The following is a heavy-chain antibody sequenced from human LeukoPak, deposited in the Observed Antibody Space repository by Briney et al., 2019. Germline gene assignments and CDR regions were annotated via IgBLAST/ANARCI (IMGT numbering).Heavy chain of an antibody. V-gene: IGHV4-34*01. CDR2: INHSGST. Sequence: SETLSLTCAVYGGSFSGYYWSWIRQPPGKGLEWIGEINHSGSTNYNPSLKSRVTISVDTSKNQFSLKLSSVTAADTAVYHCASIPKKYYYYYYGMDVWGQGTTVTVSS. J-gene: IGHJ6*02. CDR3: ASIPKKYYYYYYGMDV. CDR1: GGSFSGYY.